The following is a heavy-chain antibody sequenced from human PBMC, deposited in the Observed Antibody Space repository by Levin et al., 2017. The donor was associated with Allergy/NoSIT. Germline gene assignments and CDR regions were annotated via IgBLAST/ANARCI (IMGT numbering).Heavy chain of an antibody. Sequence: QAGGSLRLSCAASGFTFSSYWMHWVRQAPGKGLVWVSRINSDGSSTNYADSVKGRFTISRDNTKNTLYLQMNSLRAEDTAVYYCARPHYYDSSAYYFDYWGQGTLVTVSS. CDR3: ARPHYYDSSAYYFDY. CDR2: INSDGSST. J-gene: IGHJ4*02. V-gene: IGHV3-74*01. CDR1: GFTFSSYW. D-gene: IGHD3-22*01.